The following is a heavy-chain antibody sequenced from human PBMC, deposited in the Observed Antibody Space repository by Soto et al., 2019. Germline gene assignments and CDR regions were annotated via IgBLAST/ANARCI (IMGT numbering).Heavy chain of an antibody. D-gene: IGHD6-25*01. CDR2: MNPSNGNT. J-gene: IGHJ4*02. V-gene: IGHV1-8*01. Sequence: ASVKVSCKASGFTFITYDISWVRKAAGQGLEWMGWMNPSNGNTGYAQKFRGRVIMTRNTSISTAYMELSSLRSDDSAVYFCARRKERSGPYYLDLWGQGTLVTVSS. CDR1: GFTFITYD. CDR3: ARRKERSGPYYLDL.